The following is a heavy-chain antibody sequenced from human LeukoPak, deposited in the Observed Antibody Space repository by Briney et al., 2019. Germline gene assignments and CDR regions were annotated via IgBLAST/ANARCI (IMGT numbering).Heavy chain of an antibody. D-gene: IGHD1-26*01. CDR3: ARGESDTWP. J-gene: IGHJ6*02. CDR1: GYTFTGQY. Sequence: ASVKVSCKASGYTFTGQYMHWVRQAPGQGLEWMGWINPNSGGTNYAQKFRGRVTMTRDTSTSTAYMELSSLRSEDTAVYYCARGESDTWPWGQGTTVTVSS. V-gene: IGHV1-2*02. CDR2: INPNSGGT.